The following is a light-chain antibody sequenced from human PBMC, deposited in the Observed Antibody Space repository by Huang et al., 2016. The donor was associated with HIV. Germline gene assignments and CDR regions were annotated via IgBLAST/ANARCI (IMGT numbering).Light chain of an antibody. Sequence: AIQMTQSPASLSASVGDRVTITCRESQDIGNDLGWYQQRLGKAPKLLVSASSHLQTGVPSRFTGSASGTHFTLTISGLQPEDFATYYCLQDYAYPWTFGQGTKVES. J-gene: IGKJ1*01. CDR3: LQDYAYPWT. CDR1: QDIGND. V-gene: IGKV1-6*01. CDR2: ASS.